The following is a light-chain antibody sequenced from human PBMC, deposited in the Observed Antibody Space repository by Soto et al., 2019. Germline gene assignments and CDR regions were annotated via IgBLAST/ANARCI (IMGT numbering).Light chain of an antibody. CDR1: SSNIGAGYD. CDR3: QSYDSSLSGLV. J-gene: IGLJ1*01. Sequence: QSVLTQPPSVSGAPGQRVTISCTGSSSNIGAGYDVHWYQQLPGTAPKLLIYGNSNRPSGVPDRFSGSKSGTSASLAITGLQAEDEADDYCQSYDSSLSGLVFGTGTKLIVL. CDR2: GNS. V-gene: IGLV1-40*01.